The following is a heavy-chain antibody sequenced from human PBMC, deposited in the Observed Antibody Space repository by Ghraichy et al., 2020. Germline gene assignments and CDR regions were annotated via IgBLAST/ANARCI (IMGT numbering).Heavy chain of an antibody. CDR1: GFTFSSYE. V-gene: IGHV3-48*03. J-gene: IGHJ3*02. D-gene: IGHD3-3*01. CDR2: ISSSGSTI. Sequence: GGSLRLSCAASGFTFSSYEMNWVRQAPGKGLEWVSYISSSGSTIYYADSVKGRFTISRDNAKNSLYLQMNSLRAEDTAVYYCAGRITIFGVKGGGNDAFDIWGQGTMVTVSS. CDR3: AGRITIFGVKGGGNDAFDI.